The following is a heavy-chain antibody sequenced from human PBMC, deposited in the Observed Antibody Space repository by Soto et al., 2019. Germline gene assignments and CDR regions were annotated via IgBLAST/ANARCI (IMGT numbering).Heavy chain of an antibody. CDR2: ISGRDDST. Sequence: EVQLLESGGDLVQPGGSLRLSCVASGFSFSNYAMSWVRQVPGKGLEWVSVISGRDDSTYYADSVKGRFTISRDNSKNTLELQMNSLRAEDAAIDYCARDRERDAWYEDYWGQGTLVTASS. D-gene: IGHD6-13*01. CDR1: GFSFSNYA. V-gene: IGHV3-23*01. CDR3: ARDRERDAWYEDY. J-gene: IGHJ4*02.